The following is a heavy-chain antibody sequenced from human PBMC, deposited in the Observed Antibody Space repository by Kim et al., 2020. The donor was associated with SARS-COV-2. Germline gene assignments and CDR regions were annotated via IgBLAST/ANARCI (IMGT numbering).Heavy chain of an antibody. J-gene: IGHJ5*02. Sequence: GESLKISCKGSGYSFTSYWISWVRQMPGKGLEWMGRIDPSDSYTNYSPSFQGHVTISADKSISTAYLQWSSLKASDTAMYYCARHLIYCSGGSCYSCFDPWGQGTLVTVSS. CDR1: GYSFTSYW. CDR3: ARHLIYCSGGSCYSCFDP. V-gene: IGHV5-10-1*01. D-gene: IGHD2-15*01. CDR2: IDPSDSYT.